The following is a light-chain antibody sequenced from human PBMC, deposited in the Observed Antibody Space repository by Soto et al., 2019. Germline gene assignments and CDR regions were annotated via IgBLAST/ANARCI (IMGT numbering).Light chain of an antibody. Sequence: QSALTQPASVSGSPGQSITIPCTGTSSDVGGYNYVSWYQQHPGKAPNLMIYDVSNRPSGVSNRFSGSKSGNTASLTISGLQAEDEADYYCSSYTSSSTPHVVFGGGTKLTVL. V-gene: IGLV2-14*01. J-gene: IGLJ2*01. CDR3: SSYTSSSTPHVV. CDR1: SSDVGGYNY. CDR2: DVS.